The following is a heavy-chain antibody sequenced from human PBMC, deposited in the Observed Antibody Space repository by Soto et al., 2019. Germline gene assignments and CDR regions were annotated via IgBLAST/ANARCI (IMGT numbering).Heavy chain of an antibody. J-gene: IGHJ4*02. CDR3: ARGASAYDRRGLNY. CDR1: GGSFSGYY. V-gene: IGHV4-34*01. CDR2: SKHSGSP. Sequence: MSSETLTLTCAVYGGSFSGYYWTWIRQPPGKGPEWIGASKHSGSPNYNPSLRSRVTISVDTSKNQISLKLSSVSAADTAVYCFARGASAYDRRGLNYWGQGTLVTVSS. D-gene: IGHD5-12*01.